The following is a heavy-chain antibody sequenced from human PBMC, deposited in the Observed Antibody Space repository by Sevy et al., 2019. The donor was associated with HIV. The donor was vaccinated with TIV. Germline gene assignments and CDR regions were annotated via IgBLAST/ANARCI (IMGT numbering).Heavy chain of an antibody. CDR1: GGSFSSYY. CDR2: IYYNGST. CDR3: ARGKVFFDY. D-gene: IGHD1-20*01. V-gene: IGHV4-59*01. J-gene: IGHJ4*02. Sequence: SETLSLTCTVSGGSFSSYYWSWIRQPPGKGLVWIGYIYYNGSTNSNPSLKSRVTISAHTSKNQFSLKLNSVTAADTAVYYFARGKVFFDYWGQGTLVTVSS.